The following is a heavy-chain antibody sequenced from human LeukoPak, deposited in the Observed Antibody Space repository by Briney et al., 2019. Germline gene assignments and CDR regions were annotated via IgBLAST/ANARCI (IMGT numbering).Heavy chain of an antibody. D-gene: IGHD3-10*01. CDR3: AKAKIRGVNKGSYDAFDI. J-gene: IGHJ3*02. CDR1: GYTLTELS. V-gene: IGHV1-24*01. Sequence: GASVKVSCKVSGYTLTELSMHWVRQAPGKGLEWMGGFDPEDGETIYAQKFQGRVTMTEDTSTDTAYMELSSLRSEDTAVYYCAKAKIRGVNKGSYDAFDIWGQGTMVTVSS. CDR2: FDPEDGET.